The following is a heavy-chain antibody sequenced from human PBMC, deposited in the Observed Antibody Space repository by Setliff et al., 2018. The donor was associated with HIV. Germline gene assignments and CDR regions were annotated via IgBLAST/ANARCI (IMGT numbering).Heavy chain of an antibody. J-gene: IGHJ6*03. CDR1: RYTFTGHY. V-gene: IGHV1-2*02. CDR3: ARDGRYCSGGSCFTNRASSYYYYMDV. D-gene: IGHD2-15*01. CDR2: INPSSGGT. Sequence: ASVKVSCKASRYTFTGHYMHWVRQAPGQGLEWVGWINPSSGGTNYAQKFQGRVTMTRDTSISTAYMELSRLTSDDTAVYYCARDGRYCSGGSCFTNRASSYYYYMDVWGKGTTVTVSS.